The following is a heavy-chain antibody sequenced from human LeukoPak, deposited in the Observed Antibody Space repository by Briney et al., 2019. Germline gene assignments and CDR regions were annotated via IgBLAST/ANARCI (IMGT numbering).Heavy chain of an antibody. CDR3: ARDRSGWYYFDY. D-gene: IGHD6-19*01. V-gene: IGHV3-48*03. CDR1: GFTFSSYA. CDR2: ISTSGSSI. Sequence: GGSLRLSCAASGFTFSSYAMNWVRQAPGKGLEWVSYISTSGSSIYYADSVKGRFTMSRDNAKNSLFLEMNSLGAEDTAVYYCARDRSGWYYFDYWGQGVLVTVS. J-gene: IGHJ4*02.